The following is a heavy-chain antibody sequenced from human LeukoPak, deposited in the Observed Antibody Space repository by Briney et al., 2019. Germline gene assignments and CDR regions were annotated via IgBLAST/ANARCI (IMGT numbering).Heavy chain of an antibody. D-gene: IGHD1-26*01. CDR3: ARSSGALDY. CDR2: TYYRSRWYN. Sequence: SQTLSLTCAISGDSVSSNSAAWNWIRQSPSRGLEWLGRTYYRSRWYNEYEVSVRSRITISPDTSKNQVYLQLNFVTPEDTAVYYCARSSGALDYWGQGTLVTVSS. V-gene: IGHV6-1*01. CDR1: GDSVSSNSAA. J-gene: IGHJ4*02.